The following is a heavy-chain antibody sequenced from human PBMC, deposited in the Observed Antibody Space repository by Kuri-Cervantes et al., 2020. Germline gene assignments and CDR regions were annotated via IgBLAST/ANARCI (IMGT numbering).Heavy chain of an antibody. CDR2: ISNSGGRT. CDR3: ARDRYQLLYGMDG. D-gene: IGHD2-2*01. J-gene: IGHJ6*02. Sequence: GGSLRLSCAASGFTFSTDGMSWVRQAPGKGLEWVSGISNSGGRTYYADSVKGRFTISRDNSKNTLYLQMNSLRAEDTAVYYCARDRYQLLYGMDGWGQGTPVTVSS. V-gene: IGHV3-23*01. CDR1: GFTFSTDG.